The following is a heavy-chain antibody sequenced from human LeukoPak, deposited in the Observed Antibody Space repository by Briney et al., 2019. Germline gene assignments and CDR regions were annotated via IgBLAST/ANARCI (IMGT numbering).Heavy chain of an antibody. CDR2: VYYIGST. D-gene: IGHD5-24*01. Sequence: SETLSLTCTVSGDSISRSSDYWGWIRQPPGKGPEWIGSVYYIGSTFYNPSLKSRLTISIDTSKNQFSLKLRSVTAADTAVYYCAREDAEQMDNSFDIWGQGTMVTASS. V-gene: IGHV4-39*07. J-gene: IGHJ3*02. CDR1: GDSISRSSDY. CDR3: AREDAEQMDNSFDI.